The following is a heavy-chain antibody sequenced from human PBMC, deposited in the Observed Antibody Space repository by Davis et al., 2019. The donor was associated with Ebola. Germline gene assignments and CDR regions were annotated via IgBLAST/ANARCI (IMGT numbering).Heavy chain of an antibody. CDR3: ARSRGYSGYRAIYYGMDV. V-gene: IGHV4-34*01. CDR1: GGSFNDYY. CDR2: VHHSGST. Sequence: SETLSLTCAVYGGSFNDYYWTWIRQPPGKGLEWIGEVHHSGSTNYNPSLEGRVTISVDTSKNQFSLKLSSVTAADTAVYYCARSRGYSGYRAIYYGMDVWGQGTTVTVSS. D-gene: IGHD5-12*01. J-gene: IGHJ6*02.